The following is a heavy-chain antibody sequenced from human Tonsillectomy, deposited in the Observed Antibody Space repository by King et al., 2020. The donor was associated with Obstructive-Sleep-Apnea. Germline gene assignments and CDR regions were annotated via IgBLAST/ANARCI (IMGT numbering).Heavy chain of an antibody. J-gene: IGHJ6*02. D-gene: IGHD1-26*01. Sequence: VQLQESGPGLVKSSETLSLTCTVSGGSISSYYWSWIRQPAGKGLEWIGRIYTSGSTNYNPSLNSRVTMSVDTSKNQFSLKLISVTAADTAVYYCARVGETTYYYYGMDVWGQGTTVTVSS. CDR3: ARVGETTYYYYGMDV. CDR2: IYTSGST. CDR1: GGSISSYY. V-gene: IGHV4-4*07.